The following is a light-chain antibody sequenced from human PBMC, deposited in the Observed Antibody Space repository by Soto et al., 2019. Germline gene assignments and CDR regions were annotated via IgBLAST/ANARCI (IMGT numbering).Light chain of an antibody. Sequence: VMTQSPATLSVSPGEIVTLSCRARESVSSNLAWYQQRPCQAPRLLIYGESTRATETPLRFRGSGSGTEFTLPISSLQSEDLALYYCHQYNNWTRSIIFGPGTRLEIK. V-gene: IGKV3-15*01. CDR1: ESVSSN. J-gene: IGKJ5*01. CDR3: HQYNNWTRSII. CDR2: GES.